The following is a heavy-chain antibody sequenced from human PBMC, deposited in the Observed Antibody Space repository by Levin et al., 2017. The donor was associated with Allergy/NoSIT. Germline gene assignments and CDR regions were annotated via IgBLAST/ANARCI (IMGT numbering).Heavy chain of an antibody. CDR2: MYYSGST. V-gene: IGHV4-59*01. D-gene: IGHD6-13*01. Sequence: SSETLSLTCTVSGGSISSYYYSWIRQPPGKGLEWIGYMYYSGSTNYNPSLKSRVTISEDTSKNQFSLKLMSVTAADTAVYYCARATRSSLIHYFDHWGQGTLVTVSS. CDR3: ARATRSSLIHYFDH. CDR1: GGSISSYY. J-gene: IGHJ4*02.